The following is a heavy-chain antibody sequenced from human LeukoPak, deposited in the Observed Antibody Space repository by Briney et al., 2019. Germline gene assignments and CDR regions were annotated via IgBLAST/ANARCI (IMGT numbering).Heavy chain of an antibody. CDR1: GFTLSSYW. J-gene: IGHJ4*02. V-gene: IGHV3-74*01. Sequence: GGALRLSCAASGFTLSSYWMHWVRHAPGKGLVWVSRINSDGSSTSYADSVKGRFTISRDNAKNTLYLQMNSLRAEDTAVYYCARVRSSSLDYWGQGTLVTVSS. D-gene: IGHD6-13*01. CDR2: INSDGSST. CDR3: ARVRSSSLDY.